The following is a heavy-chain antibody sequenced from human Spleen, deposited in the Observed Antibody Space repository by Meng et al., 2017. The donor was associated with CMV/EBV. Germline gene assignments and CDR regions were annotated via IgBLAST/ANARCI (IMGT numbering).Heavy chain of an antibody. V-gene: IGHV4-38-2*02. CDR3: ARDGTVRGVNYYGMDV. Sequence: SETLSLTCTVSGYPISSGYYWGWIRQPPGKGLEWIGSIYHSGSTYYNSSLKSRVTISEDTSKNQFSLKLSSVTAADTAVYYCARDGTVRGVNYYGMDVWGQGTTVTVSS. CDR1: GYPISSGYY. D-gene: IGHD3-10*01. CDR2: IYHSGST. J-gene: IGHJ6*02.